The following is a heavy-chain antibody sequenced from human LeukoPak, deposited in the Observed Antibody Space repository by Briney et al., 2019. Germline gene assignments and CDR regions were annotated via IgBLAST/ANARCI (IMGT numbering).Heavy chain of an antibody. CDR1: KFIFSNYG. V-gene: IGHV3-30*18. Sequence: GGSLRLFCGASKFIFSNYGMQWVRQAPGKGREWGAVVSSGGGTKYYADSVKGRFTISRDNSRNTMYLQMNSLRAEDTAVYYCAKEDVSGGYGANFAYSGEGALVTASS. J-gene: IGHJ4*02. CDR3: AKEDVSGGYGANFAY. CDR2: VSSGGGTK. D-gene: IGHD3-10*01.